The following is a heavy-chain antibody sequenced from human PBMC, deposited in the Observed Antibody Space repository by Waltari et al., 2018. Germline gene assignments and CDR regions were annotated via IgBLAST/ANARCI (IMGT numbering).Heavy chain of an antibody. CDR1: GFTFSSYA. V-gene: IGHV3-23*03. CDR2: IYSGGST. D-gene: IGHD6-13*01. Sequence: EVQLLESGGGLVQPGGSLRLSCAASGFTFSSYAMSWVRQAPGKGLEWVSVIYSGGSTYYAGSVKGRFTISRDNSKTTLYLQMNSLRAEDTAVYYCAKGGGRAAAGTKDYWGQGTLVTVSS. CDR3: AKGGGRAAAGTKDY. J-gene: IGHJ4*02.